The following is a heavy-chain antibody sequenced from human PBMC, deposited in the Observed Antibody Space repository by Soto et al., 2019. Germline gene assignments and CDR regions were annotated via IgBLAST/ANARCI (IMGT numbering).Heavy chain of an antibody. CDR1: GFTFSSYA. CDR3: ARDTGRDTAMVSPYYYYYGMDV. V-gene: IGHV3-30-3*01. Sequence: QVQLVESGGGVVQPGRSLRLSCAASGFTFSSYAMHWVRQAPGKGLEWVAVISYDGSNKYYADSVKGRFTISRDNSKNTLYRQMNSLRAEDTAVYYCARDTGRDTAMVSPYYYYYGMDVWGQGTTVTVSS. D-gene: IGHD5-18*01. CDR2: ISYDGSNK. J-gene: IGHJ6*02.